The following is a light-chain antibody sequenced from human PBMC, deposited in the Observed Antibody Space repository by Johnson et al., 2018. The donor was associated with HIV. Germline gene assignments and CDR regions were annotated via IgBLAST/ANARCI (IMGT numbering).Light chain of an antibody. Sequence: QSVLTQPPSVSAAPGQKVTISCSGSSSNIGNNNVSWFQQLPGTATKLLICENDKRPSGIPDRFSGSKSGTSATLGITGLQTGDEGDYYCGTWDSSLSFYVFGTGTKVTVL. CDR1: SSNIGNNN. V-gene: IGLV1-51*02. J-gene: IGLJ1*01. CDR2: END. CDR3: GTWDSSLSFYV.